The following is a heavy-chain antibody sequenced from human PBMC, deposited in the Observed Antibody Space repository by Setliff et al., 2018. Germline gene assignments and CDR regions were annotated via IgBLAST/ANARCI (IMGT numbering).Heavy chain of an antibody. V-gene: IGHV4-34*12. Sequence: PSETLSLTCAVYGGSFSGYYWSWIRQPPGKRLEWIGEIIHSGSTNYNPSLNSRVTISMDTSKNQFSLKVSSVTAADTAVYYCARDLGHGGDSDYWGQGILVTVSS. J-gene: IGHJ4*02. CDR1: GGSFSGYY. CDR2: IIHSGST. CDR3: ARDLGHGGDSDY. D-gene: IGHD2-21*02.